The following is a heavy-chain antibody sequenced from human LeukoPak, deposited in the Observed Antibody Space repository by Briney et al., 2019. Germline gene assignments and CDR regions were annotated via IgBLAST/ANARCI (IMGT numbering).Heavy chain of an antibody. CDR3: ARDRYLRRNPSCYYYYYMDV. V-gene: IGHV1-69*13. Sequence: SVKVSCKASGGTFSSYAISWVRQAPGQGLEWMGGIIPIFGTANYAQKFQGRVTITADESTSTAYMELSSLRSEDTAVYYCARDRYLRRNPSCYYYYYMDVWGKGTTVTISS. D-gene: IGHD1-26*01. CDR2: IIPIFGTA. J-gene: IGHJ6*03. CDR1: GGTFSSYA.